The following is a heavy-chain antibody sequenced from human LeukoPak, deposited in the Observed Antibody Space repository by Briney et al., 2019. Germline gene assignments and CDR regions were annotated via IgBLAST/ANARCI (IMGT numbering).Heavy chain of an antibody. Sequence: GESLNISCKVSGYRLTNNWIGWVRQVPGKGLEWMGIIYPGYSDTRYSPSFQGQVTFSVDTSTSTVYLQWSSLKASDTAIYYCARFALSSSLDYWGQGTLVTVSP. CDR3: ARFALSSSLDY. J-gene: IGHJ4*02. CDR2: IYPGYSDT. D-gene: IGHD6-13*01. CDR1: GYRLTNNW. V-gene: IGHV5-51*01.